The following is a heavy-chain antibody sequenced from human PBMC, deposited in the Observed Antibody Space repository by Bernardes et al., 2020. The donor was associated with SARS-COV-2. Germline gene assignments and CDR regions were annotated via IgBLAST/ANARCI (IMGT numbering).Heavy chain of an antibody. CDR3: ARDVGNTYGLYYFDF. J-gene: IGHJ4*02. CDR2: IHPISGAT. D-gene: IGHD5-18*01. CDR1: GYSFTGYY. V-gene: IGHV1-2*04. Sequence: ASVKVSCTASGYSFTGYYIHWVRQAPGQGLEWLGWIHPISGATNYAQKFQGWVTMTSDTSISTAYMELSRLTPDDTAVYYCARDVGNTYGLYYFDFWGQGTPITVSS.